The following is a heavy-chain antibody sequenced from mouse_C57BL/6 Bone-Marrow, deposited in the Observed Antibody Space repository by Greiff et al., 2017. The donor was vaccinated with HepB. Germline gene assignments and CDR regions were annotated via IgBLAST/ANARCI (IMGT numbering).Heavy chain of an antibody. CDR2: INPYNGGT. Sequence: VQLKQSGPVLVKPGASVKMSCKASGYTFTDYYMNWVKQSHGKSLEWIGVINPYNGGTSYNQKFKGKATLTVDKSSSTAYMELNSLTSEDSAVYYCARGENWDAWFAYWGQGTLVTVSA. V-gene: IGHV1-19*01. D-gene: IGHD4-1*01. CDR1: GYTFTDYY. CDR3: ARGENWDAWFAY. J-gene: IGHJ3*01.